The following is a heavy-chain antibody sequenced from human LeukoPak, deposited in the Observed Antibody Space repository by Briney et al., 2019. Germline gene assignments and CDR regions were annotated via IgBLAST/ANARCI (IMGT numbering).Heavy chain of an antibody. J-gene: IGHJ4*02. D-gene: IGHD6-19*01. CDR1: GFTVTNIY. V-gene: IGHV3-66*01. CDR3: ARDVYSSGWYAGFEY. Sequence: GGSLRLSCAASGFTVTNIYVSWVRQAPGKGLEWVSVIYSGGSTYYIDSVKGRFTMSRDNSKNTLYLQMNSLRPEDTAMYYCARDVYSSGWYAGFEYWGQGTLVTVSS. CDR2: IYSGGST.